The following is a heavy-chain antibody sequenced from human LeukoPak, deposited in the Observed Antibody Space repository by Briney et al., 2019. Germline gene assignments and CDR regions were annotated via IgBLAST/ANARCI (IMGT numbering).Heavy chain of an antibody. Sequence: GGSLRLSCAASGFTFANYWMSWVRQAPGKGLEWVANIKQDGSEKKYVDYVKGRFTVSRENAKNSLSLEISSLGAEDTAVYYCARDGRDGQNDFWGQGTLVTVSS. V-gene: IGHV3-7*01. D-gene: IGHD5-24*01. CDR1: GFTFANYW. J-gene: IGHJ4*02. CDR3: ARDGRDGQNDF. CDR2: IKQDGSEK.